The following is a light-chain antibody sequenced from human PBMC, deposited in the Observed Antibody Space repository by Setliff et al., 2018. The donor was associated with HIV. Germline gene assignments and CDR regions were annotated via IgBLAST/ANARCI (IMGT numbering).Light chain of an antibody. J-gene: IGLJ1*01. CDR3: SSYTSSSTDV. CDR1: SSDVGTYNA. V-gene: IGLV2-14*01. Sequence: QSVLTQPASVSGSPGQSITISCTGTSSDVGTYNAVYWYQQHPGKAPRLMIYDVSTRPSGVSNRFSGSKSGNTAPLTTSGLQTEDEADYYCSSYTSSSTDVFGTGTKVNVL. CDR2: DVS.